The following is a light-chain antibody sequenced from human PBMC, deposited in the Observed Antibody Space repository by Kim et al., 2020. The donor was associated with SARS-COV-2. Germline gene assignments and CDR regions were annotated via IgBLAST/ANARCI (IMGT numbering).Light chain of an antibody. CDR1: QGVSDD. CDR2: GAS. CDR3: LQHNAFPTT. V-gene: IGKV1-17*01. Sequence: SASVGDRVTITCRASQGVSDDLAWYQQKPGKAPKRLIYGASILQTGVPSRFSGSGSGTEFTLTITGLQPEDFTTYYCLQHNAFPTTFGQGTKLEI. J-gene: IGKJ2*01.